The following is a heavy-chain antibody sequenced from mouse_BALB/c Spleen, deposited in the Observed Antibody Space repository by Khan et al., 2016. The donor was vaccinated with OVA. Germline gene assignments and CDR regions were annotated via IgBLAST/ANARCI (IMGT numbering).Heavy chain of an antibody. CDR3: ASGGYGYFDV. D-gene: IGHD1-1*02. Sequence: QIQLVQSGPELKKPAETVKISCKASGYTFTNYGMNWVKQASGKGLKWMGWINTYTEEPTYAASFKGRFAFSLETSASTAYLQINNLKNEDTATYYCASGGYGYFDVWGAGTTVTVSS. CDR2: INTYTEEP. J-gene: IGHJ1*01. V-gene: IGHV9-3-1*01. CDR1: GYTFTNYG.